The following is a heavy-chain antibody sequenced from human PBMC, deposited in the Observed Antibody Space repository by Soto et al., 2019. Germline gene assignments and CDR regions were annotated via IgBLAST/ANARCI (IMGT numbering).Heavy chain of an antibody. CDR2: IYHSGST. V-gene: IGHV4-4*02. CDR1: GASISASNW. J-gene: IGHJ6*02. D-gene: IGHD1-26*01. Sequence: ASETLSLTCAVSGASISASNWWSWVRQPPGKGLEWIGEIYHSGSTNSNPSLKSRVTISIDKSKNQFSLKLSSVTAADTAVYYCARHVVVPSTTQFYYFGMDVWGQGTTVTVSS. CDR3: ARHVVVPSTTQFYYFGMDV.